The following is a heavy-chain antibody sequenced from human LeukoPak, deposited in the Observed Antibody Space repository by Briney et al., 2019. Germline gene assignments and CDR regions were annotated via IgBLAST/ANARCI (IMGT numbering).Heavy chain of an antibody. CDR3: ARVGTSTYPLDY. Sequence: PSETLSLTRTVSGGSITSYCWTWIRQPPGKGLEWIGYMCYSGSTKYNPSLKSRVTISADTSKNQFSLKLNSVTTADTAVYYCARVGTSTYPLDYWGQGTLVTVSS. V-gene: IGHV4-59*01. CDR1: GGSITSYC. CDR2: MCYSGST. D-gene: IGHD2/OR15-2a*01. J-gene: IGHJ4*02.